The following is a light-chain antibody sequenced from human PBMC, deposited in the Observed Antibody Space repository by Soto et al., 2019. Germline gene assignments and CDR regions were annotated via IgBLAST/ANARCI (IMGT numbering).Light chain of an antibody. CDR1: SSDVGGYNY. CDR2: DVT. V-gene: IGLV2-14*03. J-gene: IGLJ1*01. CDR3: SSYTSSSTYV. Sequence: QAVVTQPASVSGSPGQSITISCTGTSSDVGGYNYVSWYQQHPGKAPKLMIYDVTNRPSGVSNRFSGYKSGNTASLTISGLQAEDEADYYCSSYTSSSTYVFGTGTKLTVL.